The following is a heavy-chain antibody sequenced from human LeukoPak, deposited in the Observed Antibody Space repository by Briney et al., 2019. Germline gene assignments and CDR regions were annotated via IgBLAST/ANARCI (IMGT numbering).Heavy chain of an antibody. CDR1: GYTFTSYG. V-gene: IGHV1-18*01. Sequence: ASVKVSCKASGYTFTSYGISWVRQAPGQGLEWMGWISAYNGNTNYAQKLQGRVTMTTDTSTSTAYMEVRSLRSDDTAVYYCARVPYYYDSSGYFDYWGQGTLVTVSS. CDR3: ARVPYYYDSSGYFDY. J-gene: IGHJ4*02. CDR2: ISAYNGNT. D-gene: IGHD3-22*01.